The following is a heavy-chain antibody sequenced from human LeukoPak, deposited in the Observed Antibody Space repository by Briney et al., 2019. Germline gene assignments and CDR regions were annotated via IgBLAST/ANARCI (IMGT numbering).Heavy chain of an antibody. J-gene: IGHJ4*02. Sequence: PGGSLRLSCAASGFNVSSNYMSWVRQAPGKGLEWVSLIYSGVITYHADSVKGRFIISRDNSKNTLYLQMNSLRAEDTAVYYCARGVERGLLLSHWGQGTLVTVSS. CDR2: IYSGVIT. V-gene: IGHV3-53*01. CDR1: GFNVSSNY. CDR3: ARGVERGLLLSH. D-gene: IGHD2/OR15-2a*01.